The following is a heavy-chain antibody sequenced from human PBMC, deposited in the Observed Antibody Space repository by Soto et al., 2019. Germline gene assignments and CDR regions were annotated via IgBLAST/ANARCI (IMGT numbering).Heavy chain of an antibody. V-gene: IGHV3-23*01. CDR2: ISGSGGST. CDR1: GFTFSSYT. CDR3: AKDLGEVPGTGGGFAH. D-gene: IGHD6-19*01. J-gene: IGHJ4*02. Sequence: EVQLLESGGGLVQPGGSLRLSCAASGFTFSSYTMSWARQAPGNGLEWVSTISGSGGSTWYADSVKGRFTIPRDNAKKLMVREMDSLRADDTAVFYCAKDLGEVPGTGGGFAHWGQGTLVIVSS.